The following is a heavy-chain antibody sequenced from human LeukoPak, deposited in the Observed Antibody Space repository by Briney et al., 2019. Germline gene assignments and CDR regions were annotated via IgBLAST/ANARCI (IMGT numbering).Heavy chain of an antibody. Sequence: ASVKVSCKASGYTFTSYGINWVRQAPGQGLEWMGWISAYNGDTNYAQKLQGRVTMTTDTSTSTAYMELSRLRSDDTAVYYCARNRQLERRPYYYYMDVWGKGTTVTISS. CDR2: ISAYNGDT. J-gene: IGHJ6*03. D-gene: IGHD1-1*01. V-gene: IGHV1-18*01. CDR1: GYTFTSYG. CDR3: ARNRQLERRPYYYYMDV.